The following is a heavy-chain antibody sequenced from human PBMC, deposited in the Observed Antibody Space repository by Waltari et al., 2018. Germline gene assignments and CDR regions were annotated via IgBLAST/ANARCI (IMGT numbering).Heavy chain of an antibody. CDR3: ASSGRYNWFDP. Sequence: QVQLVESGGGVVQPGRSLRLSCAASGFTFSSYAMHWVRQPPGKGLEWIGEINHSGSTNYNPSLKSRVTISVDTSKNQFSLKLSSVTAADTAVYYCASSGRYNWFDPWGQGTLVTVSS. V-gene: IGHV4-34*08. CDR2: INHSGST. D-gene: IGHD6-19*01. J-gene: IGHJ5*02. CDR1: GFTFSSYA.